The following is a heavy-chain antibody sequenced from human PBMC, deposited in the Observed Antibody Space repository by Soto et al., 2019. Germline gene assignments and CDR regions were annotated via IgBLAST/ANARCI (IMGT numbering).Heavy chain of an antibody. CDR1: GGTFSSYA. CDR2: IIPIFGTA. J-gene: IGHJ6*02. CDR3: ASGRYCSGGSCHYYYYGMDV. D-gene: IGHD2-15*01. Sequence: SVKVSCKASGGTFSSYAISWVRQAPGQGLEWMGGIIPIFGTANYAQKFQGRVTITADKSTSTAYMELSSLRSEDTAVYYCASGRYCSGGSCHYYYYGMDVWGQGTTVTVSS. V-gene: IGHV1-69*06.